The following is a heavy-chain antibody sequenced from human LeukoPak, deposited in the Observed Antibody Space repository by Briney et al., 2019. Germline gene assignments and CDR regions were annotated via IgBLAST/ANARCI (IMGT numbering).Heavy chain of an antibody. CDR2: IKQGGSGK. D-gene: IGHD4-17*01. Sequence: GGSLRLSCAASGFTFSSYWMSWVRQAPGKGLEWVANIKQGGSGKYYVDSVKGRFTISRDNAKNSLYLQMNSLRAEDTAVYYCARDHDYGDYYDYWGQGTLVTVSS. J-gene: IGHJ4*02. CDR1: GFTFSSYW. V-gene: IGHV3-7*01. CDR3: ARDHDYGDYYDY.